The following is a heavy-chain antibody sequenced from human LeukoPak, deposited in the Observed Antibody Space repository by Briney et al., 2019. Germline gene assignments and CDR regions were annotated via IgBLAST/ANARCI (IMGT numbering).Heavy chain of an antibody. CDR1: GFTFSSYG. J-gene: IGHJ4*02. V-gene: IGHV3-30*02. CDR2: IRYDGSNK. CDR3: AKVTYGSGTYGAFDY. D-gene: IGHD3-10*01. Sequence: GGSLRLSCAASGFTFSSYGMHWVRQAPGKGLEWVAFIRYDGSNKYYADSVKGRFTISKDNSKNTLYLQMNSLRAEDTAVYYCAKVTYGSGTYGAFDYWGQGTLVTVSS.